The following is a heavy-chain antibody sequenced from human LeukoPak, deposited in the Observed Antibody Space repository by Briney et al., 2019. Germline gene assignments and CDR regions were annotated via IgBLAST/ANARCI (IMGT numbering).Heavy chain of an antibody. CDR2: IIPIFGTA. J-gene: IGHJ4*02. Sequence: ASVKVSCKASGGTFSSYAISWVRQAPGQGPEWMGGIIPIFGTANYAQKFQGRVRITADESTSTAYMELSSLRSEDTAKYYCARVKSETVTTPIQPFDYWGQGTLVTVSP. CDR3: ARVKSETVTTPIQPFDY. CDR1: GGTFSSYA. D-gene: IGHD4-11*01. V-gene: IGHV1-69*13.